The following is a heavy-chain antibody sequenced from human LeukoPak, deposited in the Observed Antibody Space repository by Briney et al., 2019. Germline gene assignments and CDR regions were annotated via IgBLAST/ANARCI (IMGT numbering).Heavy chain of an antibody. J-gene: IGHJ4*02. CDR3: AREGVSSSADY. CDR2: ISSSGSTI. CDR1: GFTFSDYY. V-gene: IGHV3-11*01. Sequence: GGSLRLSCAASGFTFSDYYISWIRQAPGEGLEWVSYISSSGSTIYYADSVKGRFTISRDNAKNSLYLQMNSLRAEDTAVYYCAREGVSSSADYWGQGTLVTVSS. D-gene: IGHD6-6*01.